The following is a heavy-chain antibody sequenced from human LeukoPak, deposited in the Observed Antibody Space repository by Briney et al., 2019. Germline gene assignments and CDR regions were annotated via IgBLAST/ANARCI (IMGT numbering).Heavy chain of an antibody. Sequence: GGSLRLSCAASGFTFSSYEMNWVRQAPGKGLEWVSYISSSGSTIYYADSVKGRFTISRDNAKNSLYLQMNSLRAEDTAVYYCAKDSWQQLPYYYYMDVWGKGTTVTISS. V-gene: IGHV3-48*03. CDR3: AKDSWQQLPYYYYMDV. J-gene: IGHJ6*03. CDR2: ISSSGSTI. CDR1: GFTFSSYE. D-gene: IGHD6-13*01.